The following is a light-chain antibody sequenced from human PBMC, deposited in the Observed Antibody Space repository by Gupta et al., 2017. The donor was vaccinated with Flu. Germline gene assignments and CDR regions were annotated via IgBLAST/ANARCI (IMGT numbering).Light chain of an antibody. CDR2: DAS. J-gene: IGKJ3*01. Sequence: SSLPASLGDRVTITCQASQDIINYLNWYQQKPGKAPTLLIYDASNLATGVPSRFSGSGSETDFTFTISSLQPEDIATYYCQQYDNLPGFTFGPGTKVDIK. CDR1: QDIINY. V-gene: IGKV1-33*01. CDR3: QQYDNLPGFT.